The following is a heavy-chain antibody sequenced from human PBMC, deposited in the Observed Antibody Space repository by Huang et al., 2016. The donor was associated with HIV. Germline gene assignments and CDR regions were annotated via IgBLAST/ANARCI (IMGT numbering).Heavy chain of an antibody. V-gene: IGHV5-51*03. J-gene: IGHJ4*02. D-gene: IGHD5-18*01. CDR3: ARRSTPMAFDY. CDR2: IYPSDSDT. Sequence: VQLVQSGAEVRKPGESLKMSCRVSGYIFTRYWIGCVRQLPGKGMEWMGIIYPSDSDTKYSPSFEGQVTISVDRSNSTAYLQWSSLRASDTAVYYCARRSTPMAFDYWGQGTLVTVAS. CDR1: GYIFTRYW.